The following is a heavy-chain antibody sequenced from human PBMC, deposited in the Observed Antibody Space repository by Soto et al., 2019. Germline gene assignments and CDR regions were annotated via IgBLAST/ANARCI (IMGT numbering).Heavy chain of an antibody. CDR1: GLIFSNNG. J-gene: IGHJ4*02. CDR2: MSYDGSDT. V-gene: IGHV3-30*03. D-gene: IGHD3-10*02. Sequence: SLRLSCVGSGLIFSNNGIHWVRQTPGKGLEWVAFMSYDGSDTFYADSVKGRFTISRDNSKNTLFLHMSNLRAEDTAMYYCTIVRVADSALDHWGQGTLVTVSS. CDR3: TIVRVADSALDH.